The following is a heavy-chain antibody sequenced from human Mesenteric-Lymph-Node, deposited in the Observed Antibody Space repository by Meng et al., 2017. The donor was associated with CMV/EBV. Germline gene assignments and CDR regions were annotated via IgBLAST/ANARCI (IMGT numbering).Heavy chain of an antibody. CDR2: ITYDGSPQ. J-gene: IGHJ4*02. D-gene: IGHD3-10*01. CDR3: ARNYISGSIDY. CDR1: GFTFSSYA. V-gene: IGHV3-30*01. Sequence: LSLTCAASGFTFSSYAMHWVRQAPGKGLDWVAFITYDGSPQYYADSLKGRFTISRDNSKNTLYLQMNSLRAEDTALYYCARNYISGSIDYWGQGTLVTVSS.